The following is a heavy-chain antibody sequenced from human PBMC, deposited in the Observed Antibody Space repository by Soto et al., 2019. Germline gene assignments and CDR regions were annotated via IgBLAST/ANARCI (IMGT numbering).Heavy chain of an antibody. D-gene: IGHD2-2*01. J-gene: IGHJ5*02. CDR2: IVHPSGTA. V-gene: IGHV1-69*01. CDR1: GGTLSSYS. Sequence: QVQLVQSGAEVKKPGSSVKVSCKASGGTLSSYSISWVRQAPGQGLEWMGGIVHPSGTATYAQKFQGRVTSTADASTSTAYMQLTSLSSADTAVYYCAGDKYQLQYNLSDPWGQRTLVTVSS. CDR3: AGDKYQLQYNLSDP.